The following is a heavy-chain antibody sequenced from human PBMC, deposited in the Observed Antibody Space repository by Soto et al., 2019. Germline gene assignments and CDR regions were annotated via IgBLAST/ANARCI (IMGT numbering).Heavy chain of an antibody. CDR1: GGSVSRYY. D-gene: IGHD1-1*01. V-gene: IGHV4-59*02. J-gene: IGHJ5*02. CDR2: IHYTGST. CDR3: ARDLTISSTDGPLDP. Sequence: SETLSLTCTVSGGSVSRYYWTWIRQPPGKGLEWIGNIHYTGSTNYNPSLKSRVTILLGTSTSQFSLKVSSVTAADTAVYYCARDLTISSTDGPLDPWGHGTLVTVSS.